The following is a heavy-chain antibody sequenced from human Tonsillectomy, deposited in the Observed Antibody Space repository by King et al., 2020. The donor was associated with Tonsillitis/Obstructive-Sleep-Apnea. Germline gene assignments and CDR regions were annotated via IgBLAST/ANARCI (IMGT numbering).Heavy chain of an antibody. J-gene: IGHJ6*03. CDR1: GGTFSSYA. V-gene: IGHV1-69*01. Sequence: QLVQSGAEVKKPGSSVKVSCKASGGTFSSYAISWVRQAPGQGLEWMGGIIPIFGTANYAQKIQGRVTITADEATSTAYMELSSLRSEDTAVYYCARDVRQSPSPYYYMDVWGKGTTVTVSS. D-gene: IGHD2/OR15-2a*01. CDR3: ARDVRQSPSPYYYMDV. CDR2: IIPIFGTA.